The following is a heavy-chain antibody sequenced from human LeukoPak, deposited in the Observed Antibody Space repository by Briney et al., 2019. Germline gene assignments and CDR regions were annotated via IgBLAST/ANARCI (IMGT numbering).Heavy chain of an antibody. CDR2: ISGSGGST. V-gene: IGHV3-23*01. J-gene: IGHJ4*02. CDR3: AKDRRITIFGVVILLGGFDY. Sequence: GGSLRLSCVASGFTFSSYAMSWVRQAPGKGLEWVSAISGSGGSTYYADSVKGRFTISRDNSKNTLYLQMNSLRAEDTAVYYCAKDRRITIFGVVILLGGFDYWGQGTLVTVSS. D-gene: IGHD3-3*01. CDR1: GFTFSSYA.